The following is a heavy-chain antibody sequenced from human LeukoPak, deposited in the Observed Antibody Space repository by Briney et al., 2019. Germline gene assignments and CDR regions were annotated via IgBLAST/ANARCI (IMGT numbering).Heavy chain of an antibody. J-gene: IGHJ4*02. CDR3: ALTTVSEGFDY. D-gene: IGHD4-17*01. CDR2: ISSSTYI. CDR1: GFTFSTYS. V-gene: IGHV3-21*01. Sequence: PGGSLRLSCAASGFTFSTYSMNWVRQAPGKGLEWVSSISSSTYIYYADSVKGRFSISRDNAKNSLYLQMNSLRAEDTAVYYCALTTVSEGFDYWGQGTLVTVSS.